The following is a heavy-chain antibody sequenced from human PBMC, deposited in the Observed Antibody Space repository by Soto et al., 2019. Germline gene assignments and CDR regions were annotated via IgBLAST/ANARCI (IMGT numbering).Heavy chain of an antibody. CDR1: GGTFSSYA. V-gene: IGHV1-69*13. Sequence: SVKVSCKASGGTFSSYAISWVRQAPGQGLEWMGGIIPVFGTANYAQKFQGRVTITGDESTSTAYMELSSLRSEDPAVYYCARDLAGARDDRGFDPWGQGTPVTVSS. J-gene: IGHJ5*02. CDR2: IIPVFGTA. CDR3: ARDLAGARDDRGFDP. D-gene: IGHD6-13*01.